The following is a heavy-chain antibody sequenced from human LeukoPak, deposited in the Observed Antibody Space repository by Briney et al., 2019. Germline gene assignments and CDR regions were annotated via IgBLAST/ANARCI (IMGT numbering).Heavy chain of an antibody. D-gene: IGHD2-2*01. V-gene: IGHV4-34*01. CDR2: INHSGST. J-gene: IGHJ3*02. Sequence: SETLSLTCAVYGGSFSGYYWSWIRQPPGKGLEWIGEINHSGSTNYNPSLKSRVTISVDTSKNQLSLKLSSVTAADTAVYYCARPLGYCSSTSCYPSDAFDIWGQGTMVTVSS. CDR1: GGSFSGYY. CDR3: ARPLGYCSSTSCYPSDAFDI.